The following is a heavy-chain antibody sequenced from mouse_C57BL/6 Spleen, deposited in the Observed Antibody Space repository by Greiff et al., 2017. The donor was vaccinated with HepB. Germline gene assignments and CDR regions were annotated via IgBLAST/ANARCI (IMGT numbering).Heavy chain of an antibody. CDR1: GFTFSDYG. J-gene: IGHJ3*01. CDR2: ISSGSSTI. D-gene: IGHD1-1*01. CDR3: ARPPYYYGSSPWFAY. Sequence: VQLQQSGGGLVKPGGSLKLSCAASGFTFSDYGMHWVRQAPEKGLEWVAYISSGSSTIYYADTVKGRFTISRDNAKNTLFLQMTSLRSEDTAMYYCARPPYYYGSSPWFAYWGQGTLVTVSA. V-gene: IGHV5-17*01.